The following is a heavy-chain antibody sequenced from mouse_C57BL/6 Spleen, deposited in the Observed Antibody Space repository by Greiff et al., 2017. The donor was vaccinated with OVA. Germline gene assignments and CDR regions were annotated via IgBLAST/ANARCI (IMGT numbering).Heavy chain of an antibody. CDR2: IYPGRGST. D-gene: IGHD1-1*01. Sequence: QVQLQQPGAELVKPGASVKMSCKASGYTFTSYWITWVKQRPGQGLEWIGDIYPGRGSTNSNEKFKSKATLTVDTSSSTAYMQLSSLTSEDSAVYYCARGPSTGSVDYWGQGTTLTVSS. J-gene: IGHJ2*01. CDR1: GYTFTSYW. CDR3: ARGPSTGSVDY. V-gene: IGHV1-55*01.